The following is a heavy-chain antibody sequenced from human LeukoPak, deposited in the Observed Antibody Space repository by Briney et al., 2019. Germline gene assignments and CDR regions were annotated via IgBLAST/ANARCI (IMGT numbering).Heavy chain of an antibody. CDR1: GYTLTGYY. J-gene: IGHJ4*02. CDR3: ARVDGGGWYYFDY. CDR2: SNPNNGGT. D-gene: IGHD2-8*02. V-gene: IGHV1-2*02. Sequence: GASVKVSCKASGYTLTGYYMHWVRQAPGQGLEWMGWSNPNNGGTNYAQKFQGRVTMTLDTSISTAYMELSRLRSDDTAIYYCARVDGGGWYYFDYWGQGTLVTVSS.